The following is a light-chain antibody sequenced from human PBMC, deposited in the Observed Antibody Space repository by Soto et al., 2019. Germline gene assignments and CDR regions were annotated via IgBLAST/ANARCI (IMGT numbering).Light chain of an antibody. CDR1: SSDVGSYNY. CDR2: EVS. J-gene: IGLJ1*01. V-gene: IGLV2-14*01. CDR3: QSYDGTLSGSYV. Sequence: QSVLTQPASVSGSPGQSITISCTGTSSDVGSYNYVSWYQHHPGKAPKLMIYEVSNRPSGVSNRFSGSKSGNTASLTISGLQAEDEADYYCQSYDGTLSGSYVFGIGTKVTVL.